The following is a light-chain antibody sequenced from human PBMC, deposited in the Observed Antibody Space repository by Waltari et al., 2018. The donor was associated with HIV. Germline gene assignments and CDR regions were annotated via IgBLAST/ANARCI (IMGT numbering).Light chain of an antibody. Sequence: DIQMTQSPSSLSAFVGDRVTITCRASQAISNQLAWYQHKAGKVPKLLIYAASTLQSGVPSRFNGSGSGTDFTLTITNLQPEDIATYYCQKFNSAPLTFGRGTKVEIK. J-gene: IGKJ4*01. V-gene: IGKV1-27*01. CDR3: QKFNSAPLT. CDR1: QAISNQ. CDR2: AAS.